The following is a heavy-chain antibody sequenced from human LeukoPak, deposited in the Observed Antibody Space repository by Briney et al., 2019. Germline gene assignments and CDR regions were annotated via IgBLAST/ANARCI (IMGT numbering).Heavy chain of an antibody. V-gene: IGHV3-48*03. J-gene: IGHJ4*02. CDR3: ASSEDYFDY. Sequence: GSLRLSCAASGFTFSSYEMNWVRQAPGKGLEWVSYISSSGSTIYYADSVKGRFTISRDNAKNSLYLQMNSLRAEDTAVYYCASSEDYFDYWGQGTLVTVSS. CDR1: GFTFSSYE. CDR2: ISSSGSTI.